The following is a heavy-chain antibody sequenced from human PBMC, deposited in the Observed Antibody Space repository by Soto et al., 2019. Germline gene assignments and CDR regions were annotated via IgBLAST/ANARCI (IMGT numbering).Heavy chain of an antibody. V-gene: IGHV1-8*01. Sequence: ASVKVSCKASGCTFTSYDINWVRQATGQGLEWMGWMNPNSGNTGYAQKFQGRVTMTRNTSISTAYMELSSLRSEDTAVYYCKARVGSWISYYYMDVWGKGTTVTVSS. J-gene: IGHJ6*03. CDR1: GCTFTSYD. CDR2: MNPNSGNT. CDR3: KARVGSWISYYYMDV. D-gene: IGHD6-13*01.